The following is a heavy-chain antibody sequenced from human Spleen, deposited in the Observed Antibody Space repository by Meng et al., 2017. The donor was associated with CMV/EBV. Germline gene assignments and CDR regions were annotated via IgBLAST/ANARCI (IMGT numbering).Heavy chain of an antibody. CDR1: YPFIGYG. V-gene: IGHV1-18*01. CDR3: ARDYYDMEGHEYDCFDP. CDR2: ISGYKGRT. Sequence: YPFIGYGISWVRQATGRGLEWMGWISGYKGRTNYAQSFQGRLTLTTDTSTSTAYMELRNLRSDGTAVYFCARDYYDMEGHEYDCFDPWGQGTLVTVSS. J-gene: IGHJ5*02. D-gene: IGHD3-16*01.